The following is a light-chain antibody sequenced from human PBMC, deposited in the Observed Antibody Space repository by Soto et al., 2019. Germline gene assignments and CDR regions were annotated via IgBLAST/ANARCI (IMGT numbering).Light chain of an antibody. J-gene: IGKJ5*01. V-gene: IGKV1-33*01. Sequence: DIQMTQSPSSLSASVGDRVTITRQASQDIKNYLNWYQQKSGKAPKILIYDASDLETGVPSRFSGSGSGTEFTLTISRLQPEDFETYYCQQLNDYPRTFGQGTRLEIK. CDR3: QQLNDYPRT. CDR2: DAS. CDR1: QDIKNY.